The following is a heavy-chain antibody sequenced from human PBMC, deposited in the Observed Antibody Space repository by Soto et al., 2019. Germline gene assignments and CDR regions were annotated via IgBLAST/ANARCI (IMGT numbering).Heavy chain of an antibody. CDR1: GVTISYGGYS. CDR2: ISHVETT. Sequence: SETLSLTCSVSGVTISYGGYSWSWIRQSPGKGLEWLGYISHVETTYYNPSFQCRLSLSIDRTRNQFSLSLSSMTAADKAVYYCARGGGYDSFDFWGQGIQVTVSS. J-gene: IGHJ4*02. CDR3: ARGGGYDSFDF. V-gene: IGHV4-30-2*06. D-gene: IGHD3-3*01.